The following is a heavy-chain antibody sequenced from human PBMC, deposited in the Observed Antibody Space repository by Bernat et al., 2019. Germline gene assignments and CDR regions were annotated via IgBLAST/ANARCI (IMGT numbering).Heavy chain of an antibody. CDR2: ISYDGSNK. CDR1: GFTFSSYA. Sequence: QVQLVESGGGVVQPGRSLRLSCAASGFTFSSYAMHWVRQAPGKGLEWVAVISYDGSNKYYADSVKGRFTISRDNSKNTLYLQMNSLRAEDTAVYYCAREPFYGSGRSYYYMDVWGKGTTVTVSS. D-gene: IGHD3-10*01. CDR3: AREPFYGSGRSYYYMDV. V-gene: IGHV3-30*01. J-gene: IGHJ6*03.